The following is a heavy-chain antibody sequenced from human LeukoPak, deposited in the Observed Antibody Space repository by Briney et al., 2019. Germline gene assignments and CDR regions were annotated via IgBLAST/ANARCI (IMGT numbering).Heavy chain of an antibody. CDR3: ARSLYDSGWYSQFDY. V-gene: IGHV1-46*01. CDR1: GYVFIDYH. CDR2: INPRGGST. Sequence: ASVKVSCKASGYVFIDYHLRWVRQAPGQGLEWMGIINPRGGSTSHAQKFQGRVTMTRDMSTNTVSLEMSSLTSEDTGVYYCARSLYDSGWYSQFDYWGQGTLVTVSS. D-gene: IGHD6-19*01. J-gene: IGHJ4*02.